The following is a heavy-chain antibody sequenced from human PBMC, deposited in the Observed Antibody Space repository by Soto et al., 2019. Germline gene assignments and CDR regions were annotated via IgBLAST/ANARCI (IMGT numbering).Heavy chain of an antibody. CDR1: GYSFDAYI. D-gene: IGHD6-13*01. Sequence: VQLVESGGALVQPGGSLRLSCAASGYSFDAYIMNWVRQAPGKGLEWVSSINPRGLTKFYADSVRGQFTISRDDASSSLFLQRNNLRAEDTAVYYCATWYGNHYFGLDVWGQGTTVTVSS. CDR3: ATWYGNHYFGLDV. V-gene: IGHV3-48*01. J-gene: IGHJ6*02. CDR2: INPRGLTK.